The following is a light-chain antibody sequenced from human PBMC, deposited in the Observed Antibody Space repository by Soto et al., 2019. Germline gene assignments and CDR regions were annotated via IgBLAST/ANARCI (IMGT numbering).Light chain of an antibody. CDR2: GAS. CDR3: QQYGSSPRI. V-gene: IGKV3-20*01. Sequence: EIVLTQSPGSLSLSPGERATLSCRASQSISSNSLAWYQQKPGQAPRLLIFGASSRATGIPDRFSGSGSGTDFALTISRRDPEDFAVFYCQQYGSSPRIFGQGTKLEIK. CDR1: QSISSNS. J-gene: IGKJ2*01.